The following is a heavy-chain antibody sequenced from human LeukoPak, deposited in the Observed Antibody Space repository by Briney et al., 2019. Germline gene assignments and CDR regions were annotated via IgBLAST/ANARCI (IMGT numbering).Heavy chain of an antibody. CDR2: IKQDGSDK. CDR1: GFTFTKYW. Sequence: PRDSPRLSCAHSGFTFTKYWMTWVRQAPGKGLEWVCNIKQDGSDKNYMDSLKGRSTISRDNTKNSVYLQMSSLRAEDTAVYYCAREVWGPEYWGQGPLVTVPS. V-gene: IGHV3-7*01. D-gene: IGHD1-14*01. CDR3: AREVWGPEY. J-gene: IGHJ4*02.